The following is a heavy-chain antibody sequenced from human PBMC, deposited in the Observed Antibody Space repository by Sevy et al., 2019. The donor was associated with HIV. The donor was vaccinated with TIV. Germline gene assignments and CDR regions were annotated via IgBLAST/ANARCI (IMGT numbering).Heavy chain of an antibody. Sequence: SETLSLTCNVSGDSISSYFWSWFRQPPGKGLEWIGYIYYSGSSEYNPSLRSRVTNSIDTSKKYLSMKLTSVTAADTAVYYCARDSAVVPRALVYWGQGTLVTVSS. J-gene: IGHJ4*02. CDR2: IYYSGSS. V-gene: IGHV4-59*01. CDR3: ARDSAVVPRALVY. CDR1: GDSISSYF. D-gene: IGHD2-15*01.